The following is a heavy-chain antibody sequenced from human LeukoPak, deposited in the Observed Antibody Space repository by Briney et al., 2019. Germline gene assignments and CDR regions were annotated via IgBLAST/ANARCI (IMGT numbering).Heavy chain of an antibody. CDR1: GYTFTSYG. D-gene: IGHD4-11*01. Sequence: ASVKVSCKASGYTFTSYGISWVRQAPGQGLEWMGWINPNSGGTNYAQKFQGRVAMTRDTSISTAYMELSRLRSDDTAVYYCAREKGTTVTPYLNWFDPWGQGTLVTVSS. CDR3: AREKGTTVTPYLNWFDP. J-gene: IGHJ5*02. V-gene: IGHV1-2*02. CDR2: INPNSGGT.